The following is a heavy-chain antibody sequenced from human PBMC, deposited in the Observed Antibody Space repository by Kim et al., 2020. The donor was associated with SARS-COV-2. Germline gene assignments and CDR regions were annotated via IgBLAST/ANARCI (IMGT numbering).Heavy chain of an antibody. CDR2: IDTNTGNP. Sequence: ASVKVSCKASGYTFTSYAMNWVRQAPGQGLEWMGWIDTNTGNPTYGQGFTGRFVFSLDTSVTTANMQISNLKAEDTAVYYCARDKRAYYDLLTGYYNLDFWGQGTLVTVSS. CDR1: GYTFTSYA. CDR3: ARDKRAYYDLLTGYYNLDF. D-gene: IGHD3-9*01. J-gene: IGHJ4*02. V-gene: IGHV7-4-1*02.